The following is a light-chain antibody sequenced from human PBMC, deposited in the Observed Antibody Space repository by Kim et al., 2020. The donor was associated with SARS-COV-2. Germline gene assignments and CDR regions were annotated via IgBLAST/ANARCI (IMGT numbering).Light chain of an antibody. Sequence: ATVGERGTITGRESQGISNYVAWYQKKPGKVPKLLIDAASTLQSGVPSRFSGSGSGTDFTLTISSLQPEDVATYYCQKYNSAPWTFGKGPRWISN. CDR1: QGISNY. J-gene: IGKJ1*01. V-gene: IGKV1-27*01. CDR2: AAS. CDR3: QKYNSAPWT.